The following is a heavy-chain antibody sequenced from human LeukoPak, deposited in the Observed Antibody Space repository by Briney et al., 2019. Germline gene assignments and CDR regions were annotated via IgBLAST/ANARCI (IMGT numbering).Heavy chain of an antibody. CDR3: ARARESGYSYGYPADY. J-gene: IGHJ4*02. CDR2: ISSIGSTI. CDR1: GFTFSSYE. Sequence: GGSLRLSCAASGFTFSSYEMNWVRQSPGKGLEWVSFISSIGSTIYHEDSVKGRFTISRDNGKNSLYLQMNSLRAEDTAVYYCARARESGYSYGYPADYWGQGTLVTVSS. V-gene: IGHV3-48*03. D-gene: IGHD5-18*01.